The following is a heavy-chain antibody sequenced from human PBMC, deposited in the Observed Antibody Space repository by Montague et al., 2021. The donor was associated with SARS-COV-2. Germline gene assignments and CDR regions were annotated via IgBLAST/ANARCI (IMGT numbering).Heavy chain of an antibody. CDR3: ARGGHQLRFGLDV. CDR1: GGSFSGYY. CDR2: IHHTGST. V-gene: IGHV4-34*01. J-gene: IGHJ6*02. D-gene: IGHD3-16*01. Sequence: SETLSLTCAVYGGSFSGYYWSWIRQPPGKGLEWIGQIHHTGSTIYKPSLKSRVTISEDTSKNQFSLKMTSVTAAGTAEYYCARGGHQLRFGLDVWGQGTTVTVSS.